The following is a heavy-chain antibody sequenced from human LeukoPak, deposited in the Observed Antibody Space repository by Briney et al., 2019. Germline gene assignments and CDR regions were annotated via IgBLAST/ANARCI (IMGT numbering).Heavy chain of an antibody. CDR1: GGSISSYY. V-gene: IGHV4-4*07. CDR3: ARENSGSYREFDY. CDR2: IYTSGST. J-gene: IGHJ4*02. D-gene: IGHD1-26*01. Sequence: SETLSLTCTVSGGSISSYYWSWIRQPAGKGLEWIGRIYTSGSTNSNPSLKSRVTMSVDTYKNQFSLKLSSVTAADTAVFYCARENSGSYREFDYWGQGTLVTVSS.